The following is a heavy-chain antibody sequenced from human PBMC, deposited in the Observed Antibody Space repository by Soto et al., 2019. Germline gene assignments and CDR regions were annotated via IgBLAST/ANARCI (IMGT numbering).Heavy chain of an antibody. CDR2: FYYSENT. Sequence: SETQSLTCRVSGGSIRSKSYSWGWIRQPPGKGLEWIGTFYYSENTYYNPSLKSRVTISVDTSKNQFSLKLSSVTAADTAVYYCAKLAGYCSGNSCHGDYAMDVWGQGTTVTVSS. CDR1: GGSIRSKSYS. CDR3: AKLAGYCSGNSCHGDYAMDV. V-gene: IGHV4-39*01. D-gene: IGHD2-2*01. J-gene: IGHJ6*02.